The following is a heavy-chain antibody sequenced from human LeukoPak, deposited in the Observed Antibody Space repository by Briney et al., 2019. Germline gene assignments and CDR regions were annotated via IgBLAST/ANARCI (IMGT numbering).Heavy chain of an antibody. CDR3: AREDGDAFDI. J-gene: IGHJ3*02. V-gene: IGHV3-48*03. CDR2: IGSSGGSR. D-gene: IGHD5-24*01. Sequence: GGSLRLSCAASGFTFSSYAMSLVRRAPGKGLEWVSYIGSSGGSRYYADSVKGRFTSSRDNAKNSLYLQMNSLRVEDTAVYYCAREDGDAFDIWGQGTVVSVSS. CDR1: GFTFSSYA.